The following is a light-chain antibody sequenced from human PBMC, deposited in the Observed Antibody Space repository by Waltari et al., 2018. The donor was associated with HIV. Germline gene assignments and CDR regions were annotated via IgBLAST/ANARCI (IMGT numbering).Light chain of an antibody. J-gene: IGLJ1*01. V-gene: IGLV2-23*02. Sequence: QSALTQPASVSGSPGQSITISCTGTSSNVGSDDLVSWYQQHPGEAPKLVIYEVPKRPSGVSNRFSGSKSGNTASLTISGLQGEDEADYYCCSCPRSGIRYVFGTGTKVTVL. CDR1: SSNVGSDDL. CDR3: CSCPRSGIRYV. CDR2: EVP.